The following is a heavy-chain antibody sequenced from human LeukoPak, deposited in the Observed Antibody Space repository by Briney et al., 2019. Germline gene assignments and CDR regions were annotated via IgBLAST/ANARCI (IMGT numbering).Heavy chain of an antibody. Sequence: GASVKVSCRASGYTFTSYAMHWVRQAPGQRLEWMGWINGGNGNTKYSREFQGRVTITRDTSASTAYMELRSLRAEDTAVYYCARIHGGYPFDYWGQGTLVTVSS. D-gene: IGHD2-15*01. CDR3: ARIHGGYPFDY. CDR2: INGGNGNT. CDR1: GYTFTSYA. J-gene: IGHJ4*02. V-gene: IGHV1-3*03.